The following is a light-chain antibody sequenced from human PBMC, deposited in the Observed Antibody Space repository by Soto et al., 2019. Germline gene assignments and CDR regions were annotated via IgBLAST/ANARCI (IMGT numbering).Light chain of an antibody. V-gene: IGLV4-69*01. Sequence: QPVLTQSPSASASLGASVKLTCTLSSGHSSYAIAWHQQQPEKGPRYLMKLNSDGSHSKGDGIPDRFSGSSSGAVRYLTISPLQSEDEADYYCQTWGTGIQVFGGGTKLTLL. J-gene: IGLJ3*02. CDR1: SGHSSYA. CDR3: QTWGTGIQV. CDR2: LNSDGSH.